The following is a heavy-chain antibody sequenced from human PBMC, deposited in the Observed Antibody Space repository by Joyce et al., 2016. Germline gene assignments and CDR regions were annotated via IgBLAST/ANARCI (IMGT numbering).Heavy chain of an antibody. V-gene: IGHV3-23*01. Sequence: EVQLLESGGGLVQPGGSLTLSCAASGFTFNNYGLTWVRQAPGQGLEWVSSISDSGGSTYYADSVRDRFTISRDNSKNTLFLQMTRLTAEDTAVYYCEKDRPYSTYYYFYYMDVWGKGTTVTVSS. D-gene: IGHD4-11*01. CDR3: EKDRPYSTYYYFYYMDV. CDR2: ISDSGGST. J-gene: IGHJ6*03. CDR1: GFTFNNYG.